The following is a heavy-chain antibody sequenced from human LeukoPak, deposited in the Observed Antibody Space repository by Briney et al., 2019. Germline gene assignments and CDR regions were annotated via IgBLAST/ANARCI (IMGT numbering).Heavy chain of an antibody. Sequence: GGSLRLSCAASGFTVSSYYMNWVRQAPGRGLERVSAIYCDDSTYYADSVKDRLTVYSDNYYNKLFLQLDNQRAGDKAVYYCGRDRNRGSDFLDYWGQGTLVIVSS. J-gene: IGHJ4*02. V-gene: IGHV3-53*01. D-gene: IGHD1-26*01. CDR3: GRDRNRGSDFLDY. CDR1: GFTVSSYY. CDR2: IYCDDST.